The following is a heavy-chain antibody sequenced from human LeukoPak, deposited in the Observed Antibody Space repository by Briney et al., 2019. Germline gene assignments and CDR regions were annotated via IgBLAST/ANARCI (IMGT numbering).Heavy chain of an antibody. CDR3: AKQSAGSAAWYSLHYDF. Sequence: GGSLRLSCAASGFTFSNAWMNWVRQAPGRGLEWVSSVDGGGDGTYYADSVKGRFTISRDNSKDTLYLQMNGLRAEDTAVYFCAKQSAGSAAWYSLHYDFWGQGTLVTVSS. J-gene: IGHJ4*02. V-gene: IGHV3-23*01. CDR2: VDGGGDGT. D-gene: IGHD6-13*01. CDR1: GFTFSNAW.